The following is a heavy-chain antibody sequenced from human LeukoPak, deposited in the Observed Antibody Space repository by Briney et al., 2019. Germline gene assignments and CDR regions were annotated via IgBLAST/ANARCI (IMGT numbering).Heavy chain of an antibody. J-gene: IGHJ4*02. Sequence: GSLRLSCAASGFTFSNYWMSWVRQAPGKGLEWIGYIYNGGRTTYSPSLNSRVTISVDTSKNQLSLKLSSVTAADTAVYYCARHEAAAGPGGGDYWGQGTLVTVSS. CDR2: IYNGGRT. CDR3: ARHEAAAGPGGGDY. V-gene: IGHV4-59*08. CDR1: GFTFSNYW. D-gene: IGHD6-13*01.